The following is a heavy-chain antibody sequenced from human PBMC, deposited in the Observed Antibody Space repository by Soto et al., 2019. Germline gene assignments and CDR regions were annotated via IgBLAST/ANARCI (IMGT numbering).Heavy chain of an antibody. J-gene: IGHJ6*02. CDR3: ARSVGDYYYGMDV. Sequence: SETLSLTSTGSGASITRTSYHWGWMRQPPGKGLEWIGNFYYSGSTYYNPSLRSRVTISVDASKNQFSVKVSSVTATDTAVDYCARSVGDYYYGMDVWGQGTTVTVS. CDR1: GASITRTSYH. CDR2: FYYSGST. V-gene: IGHV4-39*01. D-gene: IGHD1-26*01.